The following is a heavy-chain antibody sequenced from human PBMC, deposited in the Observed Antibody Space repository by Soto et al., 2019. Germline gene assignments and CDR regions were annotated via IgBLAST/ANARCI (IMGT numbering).Heavy chain of an antibody. CDR2: IYATGTT. J-gene: IGHJ5*02. CDR1: GASISGFY. Sequence: PSETLSLTCTVSGASISGFYWSWIRKSAGQGLEWIGRIYATGTTDYNPPLKSRVMMSVDTSKKQFSLKLRSVTAADTAVYYCVRDGTKTLRDWFDPWGQGISVTVSS. D-gene: IGHD1-1*01. CDR3: VRDGTKTLRDWFDP. V-gene: IGHV4-4*07.